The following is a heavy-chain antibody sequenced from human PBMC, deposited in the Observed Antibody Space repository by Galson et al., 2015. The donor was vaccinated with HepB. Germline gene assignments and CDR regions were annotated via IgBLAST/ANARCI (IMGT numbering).Heavy chain of an antibody. V-gene: IGHV1-69*10. CDR3: AKSTTPGYYYYYMDV. J-gene: IGHJ6*03. CDR2: IIPILGIA. Sequence: SVKVSCKASGGTFSSYAISWVRQAPGQGLEWMGGIIPILGIANYAQKFQGRVTITADKSTSTAYMELSSLRSEDTAVYYCAKSTTPGYYYYYMDVWGKGTTVTVSS. D-gene: IGHD1-14*01. CDR1: GGTFSSYA.